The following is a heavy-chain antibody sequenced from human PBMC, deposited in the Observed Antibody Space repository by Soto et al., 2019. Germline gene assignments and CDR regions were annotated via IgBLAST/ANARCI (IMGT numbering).Heavy chain of an antibody. CDR3: ARDYKTYSDGCPAFDY. Sequence: PEASLRLSCTASGFTFSSYTMNWVRQAPGKGLELFASISSNINYIYYAYSVKGRFTLSRDNAKNSLSLQMNSLRAEDTAVYYWARDYKTYSDGCPAFDYWGLGTLVTVSS. D-gene: IGHD5-18*01. CDR1: GFTFSSYT. CDR2: ISSNINYI. V-gene: IGHV3-21*01. J-gene: IGHJ4*02.